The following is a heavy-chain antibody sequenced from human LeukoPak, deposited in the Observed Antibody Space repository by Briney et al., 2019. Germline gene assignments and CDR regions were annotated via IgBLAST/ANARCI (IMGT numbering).Heavy chain of an antibody. V-gene: IGHV3-23*01. J-gene: IGHJ4*02. D-gene: IGHD2-15*01. CDR2: ISGSGGST. CDR3: AKDLKDIVVVVAATPNSPFDY. Sequence: GGSLRLSCAASGFSFSSYAMSWVRQAPGKGLEWVSAISGSGGSTYYADSVKGRFTISRDNSKNTLYLQMNSLRAEDTAVYYCAKDLKDIVVVVAATPNSPFDYWGQGTLVTVSS. CDR1: GFSFSSYA.